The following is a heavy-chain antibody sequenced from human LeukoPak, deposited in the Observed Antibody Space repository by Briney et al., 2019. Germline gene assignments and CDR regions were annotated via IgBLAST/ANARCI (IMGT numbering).Heavy chain of an antibody. Sequence: SETLSLTCTVSGGSTSSSNYYWGWIRQPPGKGLEWIGGIHYSGNTYYNPSLKSRVTISVDTSKNQFSLKLSSVTAADTAVYYCARLGTGPTYYDFWSGYSSFYFDYWGQGTLVTVSS. CDR3: ARLGTGPTYYDFWSGYSSFYFDY. CDR1: GGSTSSSNYY. CDR2: IHYSGNT. V-gene: IGHV4-39*01. J-gene: IGHJ4*02. D-gene: IGHD3-3*01.